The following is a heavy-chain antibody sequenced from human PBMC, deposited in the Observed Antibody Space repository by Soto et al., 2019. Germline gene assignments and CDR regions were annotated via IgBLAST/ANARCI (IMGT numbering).Heavy chain of an antibody. V-gene: IGHV1-2*02. Sequence: VKVSCKASGYTFTGYYMHWVRQAPGQGLEWMGWINPNSGGTNYAQKFQGRVTMTRDTSISTAYMELSRLRSDDTAVYYCARASPPLNYYDSRGYYYIFDYWGQGSLVTVSS. CDR1: GYTFTGYY. D-gene: IGHD3-22*01. CDR2: INPNSGGT. CDR3: ARASPPLNYYDSRGYYYIFDY. J-gene: IGHJ4*02.